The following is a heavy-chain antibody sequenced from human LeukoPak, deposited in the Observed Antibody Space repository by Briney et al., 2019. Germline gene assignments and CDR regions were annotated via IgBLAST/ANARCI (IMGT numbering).Heavy chain of an antibody. CDR2: SSWNSGNK. D-gene: IGHD3-10*02. Sequence: PGGSVPLSCAASGLTFDDYAMHWVRQAAGKGLEWVSGSSWNSGNKGYADSVKGRITIYKDNAKNSLQLQMNSLKAEDMALYYCAKGSCCSGSYPDYWGQGTLVTVSS. CDR1: GLTFDDYA. V-gene: IGHV3-9*03. J-gene: IGHJ4*02. CDR3: AKGSCCSGSYPDY.